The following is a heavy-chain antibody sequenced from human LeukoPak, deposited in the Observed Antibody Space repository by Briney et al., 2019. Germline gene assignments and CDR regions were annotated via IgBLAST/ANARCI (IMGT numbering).Heavy chain of an antibody. CDR1: GYTFTSYG. Sequence: WASVTVSCKASGYTFTSYGISWARQAPGQGLEWMGWISAYNGNTNYAQKLQGRVTMTTDTSTSTAYMELRSLRSDDTAVYYCARGLSSGWYGEGNYFDYWGQGTLVTVSS. CDR2: ISAYNGNT. CDR3: ARGLSSGWYGEGNYFDY. J-gene: IGHJ4*02. D-gene: IGHD6-19*01. V-gene: IGHV1-18*01.